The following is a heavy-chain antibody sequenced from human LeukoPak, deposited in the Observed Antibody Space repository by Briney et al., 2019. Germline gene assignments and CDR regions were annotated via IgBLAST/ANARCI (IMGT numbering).Heavy chain of an antibody. CDR2: ISGSGGST. J-gene: IGHJ4*02. Sequence: PWGSLRLSCAASGFTFSSYAMSWVRQAPGKGLEWVSAISGSGGSTYYADSVKGRFTISRDNSKNTLYLQMNSLRAEDTAVYYCAKEDLPLAAAATSSSLDYWGQGTLVTVSS. CDR3: AKEDLPLAAAATSSSLDY. D-gene: IGHD6-13*01. V-gene: IGHV3-23*01. CDR1: GFTFSSYA.